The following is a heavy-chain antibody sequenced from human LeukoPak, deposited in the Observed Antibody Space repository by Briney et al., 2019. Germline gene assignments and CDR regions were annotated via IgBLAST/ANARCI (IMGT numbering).Heavy chain of an antibody. CDR2: IYSGGST. V-gene: IGHV3-66*01. J-gene: IGHJ4*02. CDR1: GFTVSSNY. Sequence: GGSLRLSCAASGFTVSSNYMSWVCQAPGKGLEWVSVIYSGGSTYYADSVKGRFTISRDNSKNTLYLQMNSLRAEDTAVYYCARGDFDWLLFFDYWGQGTLVTVSS. D-gene: IGHD3-9*01. CDR3: ARGDFDWLLFFDY.